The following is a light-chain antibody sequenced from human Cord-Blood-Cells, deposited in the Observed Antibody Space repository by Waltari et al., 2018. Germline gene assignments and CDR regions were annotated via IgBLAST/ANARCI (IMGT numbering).Light chain of an antibody. V-gene: IGKV3D-11*01. CDR3: QQRSNWHGT. CDR1: QGVSSY. Sequence: EIVLTQSPATLSLSPGERATLSCRASQGVSSYLAWYQQKPGQAPRLLIYDASNRATGIPARFSGSGPGTDFTLTISSLEPEDFAVYYCQQRSNWHGTFGQGTKQEIK. CDR2: DAS. J-gene: IGKJ2*01.